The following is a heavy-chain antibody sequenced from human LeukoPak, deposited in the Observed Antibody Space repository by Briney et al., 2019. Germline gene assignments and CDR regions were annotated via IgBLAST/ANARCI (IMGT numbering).Heavy chain of an antibody. J-gene: IGHJ3*02. Sequence: PGGSLRLSCAASGFTFSDYYMSWIRQAPGKGLEWVSYISSSGSTIYYADSVKGRFTISRDNAKNSLYLQMNSLRAEDTAVYYYASRGYYDFWSGYWVVGAFDIWGQGTMVTVSS. V-gene: IGHV3-11*04. CDR2: ISSSGSTI. CDR1: GFTFSDYY. D-gene: IGHD3-3*01. CDR3: ASRGYYDFWSGYWVVGAFDI.